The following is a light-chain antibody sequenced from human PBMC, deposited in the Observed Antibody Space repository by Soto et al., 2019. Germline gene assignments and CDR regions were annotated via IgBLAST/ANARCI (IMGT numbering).Light chain of an antibody. J-gene: IGKJ1*01. V-gene: IGKV3D-15*01. CDR1: QFVSSN. Sequence: EIVMTQSPVTLSVSPGERATLSCRASQFVSSNLAWYQQKPGQAPRLLIYGASTRATGIPARFSGSGSGTDFTLTISSLQPEDFAVYYCQQDYNLPRWTFGQGTKVDIK. CDR2: GAS. CDR3: QQDYNLPRWT.